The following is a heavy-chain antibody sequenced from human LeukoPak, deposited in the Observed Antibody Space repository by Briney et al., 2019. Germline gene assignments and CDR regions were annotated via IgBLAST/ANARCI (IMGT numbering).Heavy chain of an antibody. CDR1: GYTFTGYY. CDR2: INPNSGGT. D-gene: IGHD1-26*01. V-gene: IGHV1-2*02. Sequence: ASVKVSCKASGYTFTGYYMHWVRHAPGQGLEWMGWINPNSGGTNYAQKFQGRVTMTRDTSISTAYMELSRLRSDDTAVYYCARGPAFWELLFDYWGQVTLVTVSS. J-gene: IGHJ4*02. CDR3: ARGPAFWELLFDY.